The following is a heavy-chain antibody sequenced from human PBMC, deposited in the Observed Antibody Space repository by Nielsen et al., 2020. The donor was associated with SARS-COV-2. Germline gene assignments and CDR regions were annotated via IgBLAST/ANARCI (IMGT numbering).Heavy chain of an antibody. CDR2: IHYRGST. CDR3: ARQRSMISLGGIIGGAFDI. J-gene: IGHJ3*02. V-gene: IGHV4-59*08. D-gene: IGHD3-16*02. CDR1: ASISTYY. Sequence: SGTLSLTCSASISTYYWSWIRQPPGKPLEWIGHIHYRGSTSYNPSLKSRVTISVDTSKNQFSLTLNSVTAADSAVYYCARQRSMISLGGIIGGAFDIWGQGTMVTVSS.